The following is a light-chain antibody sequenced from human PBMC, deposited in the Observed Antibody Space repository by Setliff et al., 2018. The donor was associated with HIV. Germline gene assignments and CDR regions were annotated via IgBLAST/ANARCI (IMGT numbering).Light chain of an antibody. CDR1: SSDIGGFNF. V-gene: IGLV2-14*03. CDR3: SSYTNRNRLEVV. CDR2: NVN. J-gene: IGLJ2*01. Sequence: QSVLTQPASVSGSPGQSITISCTGTSSDIGGFNFVSWYQQHPDKAPKLIIYNVNNRPSGISDRFLGSKSGNTASLTISGLQAEDEADYYCSSYTNRNRLEVVFGGGTQLTVL.